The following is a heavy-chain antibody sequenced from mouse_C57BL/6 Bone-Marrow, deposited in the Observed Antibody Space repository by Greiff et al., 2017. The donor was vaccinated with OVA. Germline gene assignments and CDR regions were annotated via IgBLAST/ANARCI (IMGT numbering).Heavy chain of an antibody. CDR1: GYTFTEYT. D-gene: IGHD1-1*01. V-gene: IGHV1-62-2*01. CDR3: ARHEDSYYGSSYLGYFDV. CDR2: FYPGSGSI. J-gene: IGHJ1*03. Sequence: QVQLKESGAELVKPGASVKLSCKASGYTFTEYTIHWVKQRSGQGLEWIGWFYPGSGSIKYNEKFKDKATLTADKSSSTVYMELSRLTSEDSAVYFCARHEDSYYGSSYLGYFDVWGTGTTVTVSS.